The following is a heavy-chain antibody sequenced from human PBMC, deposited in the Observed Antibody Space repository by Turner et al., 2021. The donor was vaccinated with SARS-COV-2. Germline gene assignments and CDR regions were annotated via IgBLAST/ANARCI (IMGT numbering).Heavy chain of an antibody. D-gene: IGHD3-9*01. Sequence: QVQLVQSGAEVKKPGSSVKVSCKASRGTFSSYTISRVRQAPGQGPEVMGRIIPIRGRANYEQKFQGRVTITADKTTRTDYMEVSSLRSEDTAVYYCATRVYDILTGLELGYFDYWGQGTLVTVSS. J-gene: IGHJ4*02. CDR1: RGTFSSYT. CDR3: ATRVYDILTGLELGYFDY. CDR2: IIPIRGRA. V-gene: IGHV1-69*02.